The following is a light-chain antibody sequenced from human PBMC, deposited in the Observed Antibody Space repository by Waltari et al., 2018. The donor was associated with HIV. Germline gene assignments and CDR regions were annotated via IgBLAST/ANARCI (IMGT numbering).Light chain of an antibody. CDR1: SSNIGIST. J-gene: IGLJ2*01. V-gene: IGLV1-44*01. CDR3: AAWDDRLNGPV. Sequence: QRITISCSGSSSNIGISTLNWYQQLPGTAPKLLIYSNNQRPSGVPDRFSGSKSGTSASLAISGLQSEDEGDYYCAAWDDRLNGPVFGGGTKLTVL. CDR2: SNN.